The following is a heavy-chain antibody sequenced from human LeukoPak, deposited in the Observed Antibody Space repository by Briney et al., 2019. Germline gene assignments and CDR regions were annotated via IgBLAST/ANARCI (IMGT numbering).Heavy chain of an antibody. V-gene: IGHV4-38-2*02. CDR2: IYHSGST. D-gene: IGHD1-26*01. CDR3: ARLTGVGVKIDY. J-gene: IGHJ4*02. Sequence: PSETLSLTCTVSGYSISSGYYWGWIRQPPGKGLEWIGIIYHSGSTYYNPSLKSRVTISVDTSKNQFSLKLSSVTAADTAVYYCARLTGVGVKIDYWGQGTLGTVSS. CDR1: GYSISSGYY.